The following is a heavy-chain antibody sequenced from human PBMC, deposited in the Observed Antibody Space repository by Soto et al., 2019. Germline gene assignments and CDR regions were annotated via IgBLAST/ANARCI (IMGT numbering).Heavy chain of an antibody. CDR3: AREDIVVVPAAVDYLGYYYYMDV. V-gene: IGHV4-31*03. Sequence: SETLSLTCTVSRGSISSGNYYWSWIRQHPGKGLEWIGYIYYSGSTYYNPSLKSRVTISVDTSKNQFSLKLSSVTAADTAVYYCAREDIVVVPAAVDYLGYYYYMDVWGKGTTVTVSS. CDR1: RGSISSGNYY. CDR2: IYYSGST. J-gene: IGHJ6*03. D-gene: IGHD2-2*01.